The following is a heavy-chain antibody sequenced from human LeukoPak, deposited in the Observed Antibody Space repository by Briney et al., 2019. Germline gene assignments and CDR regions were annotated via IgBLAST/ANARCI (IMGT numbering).Heavy chain of an antibody. CDR3: AGRISGYGFDP. CDR2: TYTSGST. V-gene: IGHV4-4*07. Sequence: SETLSLTCTVSGVSISSYDWSWIRQPAGKGLEWIGRTYTSGSTNYNPSLKSRVTISVDKSKNQFSLKLRSVTAADTAVYYCAGRISGYGFDPWGQGTLVTVSS. D-gene: IGHD5-12*01. CDR1: GVSISSYD. J-gene: IGHJ5*02.